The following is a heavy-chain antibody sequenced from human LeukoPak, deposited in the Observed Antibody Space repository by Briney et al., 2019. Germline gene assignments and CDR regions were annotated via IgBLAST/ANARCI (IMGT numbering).Heavy chain of an antibody. D-gene: IGHD4-17*01. CDR2: ISSSSSYI. CDR3: ARDSGDYGDYGDYYYYYMDV. Sequence: PGGSLRLSCAASGFTFSSYSMNWVRQAPGKGLEWVSSISSSSSYIYYAGSVKGRFTISRDNAKNSLYLQMNSLRAEDTAVYYCARDSGDYGDYGDYYYYYMDVWGKGTTVTVSS. V-gene: IGHV3-21*01. J-gene: IGHJ6*03. CDR1: GFTFSSYS.